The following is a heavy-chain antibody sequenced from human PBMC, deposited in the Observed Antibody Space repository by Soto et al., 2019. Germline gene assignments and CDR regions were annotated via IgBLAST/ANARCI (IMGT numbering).Heavy chain of an antibody. CDR3: ARTAAAGKGIDY. CDR1: GGSISSSSYY. Sequence: SETLSLTCTVSGGSISSSSYYWGWIRQPPGKGLEWIGSIYYSGSTYYNPSLKSRVTISVDTSKNQFSLKLSSVTAADTAVYYCARTAAAGKGIDYWGQGTLVTVSS. D-gene: IGHD6-13*01. J-gene: IGHJ4*02. CDR2: IYYSGST. V-gene: IGHV4-39*01.